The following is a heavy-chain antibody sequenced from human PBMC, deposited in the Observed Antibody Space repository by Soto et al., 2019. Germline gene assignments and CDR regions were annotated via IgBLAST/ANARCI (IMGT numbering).Heavy chain of an antibody. CDR2: IIPILGIA. Sequence: QVQLVQSGAEVKKPGSSVKVSCKASGGTFSSYTISWVRQAPGQGLEWMGRIIPILGIANYAQKFQGRVTITADKSTSTAYMGLSSLRSEDTAVYYCARGRGDYDAGLDYWGQGTLVTVSS. V-gene: IGHV1-69*02. CDR1: GGTFSSYT. D-gene: IGHD4-17*01. CDR3: ARGRGDYDAGLDY. J-gene: IGHJ4*02.